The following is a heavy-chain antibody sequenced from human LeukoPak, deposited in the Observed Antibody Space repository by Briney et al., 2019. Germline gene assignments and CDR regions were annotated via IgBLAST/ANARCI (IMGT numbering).Heavy chain of an antibody. CDR1: GFTFSSYS. CDR2: ISSSSSTI. D-gene: IGHD1-26*01. J-gene: IGHJ4*02. V-gene: IGHV3-48*01. CDR3: ARDHGIVGATVDY. Sequence: GGSLRLSCAASGFTFSSYSMNWVRQAPGKGLEWVSYISSSSSTIYYADSVKGRFTISRDNAKNSLYLQMNSLRAEDTAVYYCARDHGIVGATVDYWGQGTLVTVSS.